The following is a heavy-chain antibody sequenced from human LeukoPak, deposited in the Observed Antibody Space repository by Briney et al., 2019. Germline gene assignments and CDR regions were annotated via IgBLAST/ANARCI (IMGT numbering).Heavy chain of an antibody. V-gene: IGHV1-18*01. CDR2: ISAYNGNT. D-gene: IGHD1-26*01. CDR3: ARDYDGELSFDY. J-gene: IGHJ4*02. Sequence: ASVKVSCKASGYTFTSYGISWVRQAPGQGLEWVGWISAYNGNTNYAQKLQGRVTMTTDTSTSTAYMELRSLRSDDTAVYYCARDYDGELSFDYWGQGTLVTVSS. CDR1: GYTFTSYG.